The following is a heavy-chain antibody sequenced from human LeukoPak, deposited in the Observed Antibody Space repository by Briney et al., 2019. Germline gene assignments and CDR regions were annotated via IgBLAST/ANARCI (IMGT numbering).Heavy chain of an antibody. V-gene: IGHV1-18*01. CDR1: GYTFTSYG. J-gene: IGHJ4*02. CDR2: ISAYNANT. Sequence: ASVKVSCKASGYTFTSYGISWVRQAPGQGLEWMGWISAYNANTNYAQKLQGRVTMTTDTSTSTAYMELRSLRSDDTAVYYCVREVSEPYYDDSSGYYYFDYWGRGTLVTVSS. D-gene: IGHD3-22*01. CDR3: VREVSEPYYDDSSGYYYFDY.